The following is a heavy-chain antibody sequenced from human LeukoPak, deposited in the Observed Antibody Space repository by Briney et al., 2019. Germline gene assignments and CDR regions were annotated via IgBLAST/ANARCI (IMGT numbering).Heavy chain of an antibody. J-gene: IGHJ3*02. CDR2: INPNSGGT. CDR1: GYTFTGYY. Sequence: ASVKVSCKASGYTFTGYYMHWVRQAPGQGLEWMGWINPNSGGTNYAQKFQGRVTITADKSTSTAYMELSSLRSEDTAVYYCARDSRGYSSRPTQIWGQGTMVTVSS. D-gene: IGHD6-13*01. V-gene: IGHV1-2*02. CDR3: ARDSRGYSSRPTQI.